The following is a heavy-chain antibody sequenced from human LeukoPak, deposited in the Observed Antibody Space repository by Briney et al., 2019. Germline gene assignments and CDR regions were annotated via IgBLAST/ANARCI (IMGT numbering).Heavy chain of an antibody. CDR2: IYPGDSDT. D-gene: IGHD5-24*01. V-gene: IGHV5-51*01. Sequence: KVSCKASGGTFSSYAISWVRQMPGKGLELMGIIYPGDSDTKYRPSWQGQVTVSADKSISTVYLQWSSLRASDTGMYYCARPGRDRGAFDLWGLGTRVTVAS. J-gene: IGHJ3*01. CDR3: ARPGRDRGAFDL. CDR1: GGTFSSYA.